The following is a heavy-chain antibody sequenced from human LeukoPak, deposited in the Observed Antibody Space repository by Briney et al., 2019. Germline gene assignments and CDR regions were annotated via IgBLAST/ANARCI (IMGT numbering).Heavy chain of an antibody. D-gene: IGHD2-15*01. V-gene: IGHV3-64D*09. CDR3: VRGYSFGPYGMDV. Sequence: GWSLRLSCAASGFTFSTYWVHWVRQAPGKGLEYASAISDSGGSTYYADSVKGRFTISRDNSKNTLYLQMSSLRAEDTAVYFCVRGYSFGPYGMDVWGQGTTVTVSS. J-gene: IGHJ6*02. CDR1: GFTFSTYW. CDR2: ISDSGGST.